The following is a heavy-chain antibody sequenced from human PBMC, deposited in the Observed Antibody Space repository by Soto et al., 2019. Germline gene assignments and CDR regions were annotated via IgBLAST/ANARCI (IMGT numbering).Heavy chain of an antibody. CDR3: ARARYLWFGESIYYYYYYGMDV. D-gene: IGHD3-10*01. V-gene: IGHV4-59*01. Sequence: PSETLSLTCTVSGGSISSYYWSWIRQPPGKGLEWIGYIYYSGSTNYNPSLKSRVTISVDTSKNQFSLKLSSVTAADTAVYYCARARYLWFGESIYYYYYYGMDVWGQGTTVTVSS. CDR1: GGSISSYY. J-gene: IGHJ6*02. CDR2: IYYSGST.